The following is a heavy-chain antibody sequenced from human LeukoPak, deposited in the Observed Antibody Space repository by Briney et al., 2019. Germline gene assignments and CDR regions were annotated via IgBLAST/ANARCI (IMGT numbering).Heavy chain of an antibody. CDR3: ASGPQYYDILTGYLN. CDR2: VYYSGST. Sequence: PSETLSLTCTVSGGSISSYYWSWIRQPPGKGLEWIGSVYYSGSTYYNPSLKSRVTISVDTSKNQFSLKLSSVTAADTAVYYCASGPQYYDILTGYLNWGQGTLVTVSS. J-gene: IGHJ4*02. CDR1: GGSISSYY. D-gene: IGHD3-9*01. V-gene: IGHV4-59*12.